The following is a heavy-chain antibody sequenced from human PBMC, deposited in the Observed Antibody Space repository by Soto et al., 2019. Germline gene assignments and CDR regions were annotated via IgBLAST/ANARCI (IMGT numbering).Heavy chain of an antibody. V-gene: IGHV1-46*01. CDR2: INLNGGST. J-gene: IGHJ4*02. D-gene: IGHD4-17*01. CDR1: GYSFTDYH. Sequence: ASVKVSCKASGYSFTDYHIHWVRQAPGQGLEWMGVINLNGGSTAYAQKFQGRVTMTRDTSTSTVYMELSSLRSEDTAVFYCARLATVTPPYYFDYWGQGTLGTSPQ. CDR3: ARLATVTPPYYFDY.